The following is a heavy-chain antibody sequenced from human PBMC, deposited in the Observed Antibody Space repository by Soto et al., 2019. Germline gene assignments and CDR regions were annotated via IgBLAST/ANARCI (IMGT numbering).Heavy chain of an antibody. Sequence: ASVKVSCKASGYMFISYGINWVRQAPGQGLEWMGWISAYNGNTKYAQNLQGRVTMTTDTSTSTAYMEMRSLRSDDTAVYYCVRDLDGSGSYYTDYWGPGTLVTVSS. CDR2: ISAYNGNT. J-gene: IGHJ4*02. CDR1: GYMFISYG. CDR3: VRDLDGSGSYYTDY. V-gene: IGHV1-18*01. D-gene: IGHD3-10*01.